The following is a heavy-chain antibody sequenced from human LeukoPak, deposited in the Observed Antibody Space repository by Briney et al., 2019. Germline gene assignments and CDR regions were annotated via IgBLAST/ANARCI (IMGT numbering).Heavy chain of an antibody. D-gene: IGHD3-3*01. Sequence: PSQTLSLTCTVSGGSISSGGYYWSWIRQHPGKGLEWIGYIYYSGSTNYNPSLKSRVTISVDTSKNQFSLKLSSVTAADTAVYYCARGRVLTIFGVVIEGYFDYWGQGTLVTVSS. V-gene: IGHV4-31*03. J-gene: IGHJ4*02. CDR3: ARGRVLTIFGVVIEGYFDY. CDR1: GGSISSGGYY. CDR2: IYYSGST.